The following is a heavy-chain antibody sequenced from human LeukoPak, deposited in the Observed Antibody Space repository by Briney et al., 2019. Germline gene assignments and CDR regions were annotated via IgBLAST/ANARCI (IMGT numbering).Heavy chain of an antibody. D-gene: IGHD3-22*01. V-gene: IGHV3-33*01. CDR2: IWYDGSNK. CDR1: GFTFSSYG. CDR3: ARVGDSSGYYYFDY. Sequence: GGSLRLSCAASGFTFSSYGMHWVRQAPGKGLEWVAVIWYDGSNKYYADSVKGRFTISRDNSKNTLYLQMNSLRAEDTAVYYCARVGDSSGYYYFDYWGQGTLVPVSS. J-gene: IGHJ4*02.